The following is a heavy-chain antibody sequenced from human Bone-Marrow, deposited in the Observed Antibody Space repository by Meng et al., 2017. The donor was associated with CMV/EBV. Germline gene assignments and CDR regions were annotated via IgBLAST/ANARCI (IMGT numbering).Heavy chain of an antibody. CDR3: TAGGHYYGD. CDR1: GFTFSDYG. CDR2: ITPNSEGGTT. D-gene: IGHD3-22*01. V-gene: IGHV3-15*01. J-gene: IGHJ4*02. Sequence: GGSLRLSCVASGFTFSDYGMHWVRQAPGKGLEWVGRITPNSEGGTTDYAAPVKDRFTISRDDSKNTLYLQMGSLNTEDTAVYYCTAGGHYYGDWGQGTLVTVSS.